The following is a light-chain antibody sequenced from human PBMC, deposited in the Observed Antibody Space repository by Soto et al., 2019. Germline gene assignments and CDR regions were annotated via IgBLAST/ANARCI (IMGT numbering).Light chain of an antibody. CDR1: LSVSVY. V-gene: IGKV3-20*01. CDR2: GAS. CDR3: QHFGSSPPVT. J-gene: IGKJ5*01. Sequence: VALTQSPATLSLSPWERATLSCRTSLSVSVYLDWYQQKPGQAPRLLIYGASNRATGIPDRFSGSGSGTDFTLTISGLEPEDFAVYFCQHFGSSPPVTFGQGTRLEIK.